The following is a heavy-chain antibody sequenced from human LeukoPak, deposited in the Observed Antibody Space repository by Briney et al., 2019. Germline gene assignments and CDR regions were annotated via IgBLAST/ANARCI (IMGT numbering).Heavy chain of an antibody. CDR1: GYTFTSYD. Sequence: ASVKVSCKASGYTFTSYDINWVRQATGQGLEWMGWMNPNSGNTGYAQKFQGRVTITRNASISTAYMEMSSLRSEDTAVYYCARGLSDGYRYYYYYYYMDVWGKGTTVTVSS. CDR2: MNPNSGNT. V-gene: IGHV1-8*03. J-gene: IGHJ6*03. D-gene: IGHD5-18*01. CDR3: ARGLSDGYRYYYYYYYMDV.